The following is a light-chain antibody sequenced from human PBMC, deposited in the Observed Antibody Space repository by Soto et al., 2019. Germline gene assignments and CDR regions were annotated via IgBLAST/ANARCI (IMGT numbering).Light chain of an antibody. V-gene: IGLV2-23*02. CDR1: SSDVGSYDL. Sequence: QSVLTQPASVSGSPGQSIAISCTGTSSDVGSYDLVSWYQQHPGKAPKLIIYEVTKRPSGVSNRFSGSKSDNTASLTISGLQAKDEADYYCCSYAGFNTGVSGTGTKVTVL. CDR2: EVT. J-gene: IGLJ1*01. CDR3: CSYAGFNTGV.